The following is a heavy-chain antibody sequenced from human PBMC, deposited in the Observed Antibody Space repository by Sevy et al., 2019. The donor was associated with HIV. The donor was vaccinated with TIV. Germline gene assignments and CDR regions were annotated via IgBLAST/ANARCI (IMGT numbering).Heavy chain of an antibody. CDR1: GFSLSDHW. Sequence: GGSLRLSCSASGFSLSDHWMNWVRQAPGMGLEWVAIIKEDGSETFYVDSVNGRFSISRDNAKNSMYLQMNSLRVEDTAVYYCARGAGWAIDYWGQGTLVTVSS. CDR3: ARGAGWAIDY. CDR2: IKEDGSET. D-gene: IGHD6-19*01. J-gene: IGHJ4*02. V-gene: IGHV3-7*01.